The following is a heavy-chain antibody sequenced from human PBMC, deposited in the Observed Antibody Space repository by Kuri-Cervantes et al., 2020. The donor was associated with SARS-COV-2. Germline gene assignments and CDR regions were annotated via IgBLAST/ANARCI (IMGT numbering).Heavy chain of an antibody. D-gene: IGHD3-22*01. V-gene: IGHV4-4*07. J-gene: IGHJ6*03. CDR2: IYTSGST. Sequence: SETLSLTCTVSGGSISSYYWSWIRQPAGKGLEWIGRIYTSGSTNYNPSLEGRVTISRDTSENKFSLRLSSVTAADTAVYYCARGINGYFFFYYLDVWGKGTTVTVSS. CDR1: GGSISSYY. CDR3: ARGINGYFFFYYLDV.